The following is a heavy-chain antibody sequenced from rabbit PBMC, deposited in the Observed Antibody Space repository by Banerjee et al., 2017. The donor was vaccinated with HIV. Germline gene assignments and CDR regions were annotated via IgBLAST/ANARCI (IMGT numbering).Heavy chain of an antibody. D-gene: IGHD6-1*01. Sequence: QSLEESRGDLVKPGASLTLTCTASGFSFSTTYYICWVRQAPGKGLEWIACIVAGGSETTYYASWAKGRFTISKTSSTTVTLQMTSLTGADTATYFCARGTYGYAGYAPNLWGQGTLVTVS. CDR2: IVAGGSETT. V-gene: IGHV1S40*01. CDR1: GFSFSTTYY. CDR3: ARGTYGYAGYAPNL. J-gene: IGHJ4*01.